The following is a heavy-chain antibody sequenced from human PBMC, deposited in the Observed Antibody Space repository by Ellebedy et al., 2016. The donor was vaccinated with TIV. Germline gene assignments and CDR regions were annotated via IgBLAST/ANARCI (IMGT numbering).Heavy chain of an antibody. Sequence: GESLKISCAASGFTFNNYAMTWVRQAPGKGLEWVSTINPSGGSTYYADSVKGRFTISRDNSKNTLYLQMNSLRAEDTAIYYCAKSRALSISAFDAWGQGTLVTVSS. V-gene: IGHV3-23*01. D-gene: IGHD3-16*02. CDR1: GFTFNNYA. CDR3: AKSRALSISAFDA. CDR2: INPSGGST. J-gene: IGHJ5*02.